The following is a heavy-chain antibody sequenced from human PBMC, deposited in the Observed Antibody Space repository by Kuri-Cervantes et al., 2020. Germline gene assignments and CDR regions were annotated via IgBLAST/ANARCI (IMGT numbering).Heavy chain of an antibody. CDR3: ARCQAIYALPGHPPPYGMDV. Sequence: ASVKVSCKASGYTFTDYYIHWVRQAPGQGLEWLGWINPSGATHYPQNFRDRVSMTRDTSITTAYMELRSLRSDDTAVYYCARCQAIYALPGHPPPYGMDVWGQGTTVTVSS. J-gene: IGHJ6*02. CDR1: GYTFTDYY. D-gene: IGHD2/OR15-2a*01. CDR2: INPSGAT. V-gene: IGHV1-2*02.